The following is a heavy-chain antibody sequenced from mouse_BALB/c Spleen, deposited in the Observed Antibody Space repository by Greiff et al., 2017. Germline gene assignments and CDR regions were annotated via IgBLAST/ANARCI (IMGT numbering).Heavy chain of an antibody. Sequence: QVQLQQSGPGLVAPSQSLSITCTVSGFSLTSYGVHWVRQPPGKGLEWLGVIWAGGSTNYNSALMSRLSISKDNSKSQVFLKMNSLQTDDTAMYYCARGYGNYGGYAMDYWGQGTSVTVSS. CDR1: GFSLTSYG. CDR2: IWAGGST. CDR3: ARGYGNYGGYAMDY. D-gene: IGHD2-1*01. V-gene: IGHV2-9*02. J-gene: IGHJ4*01.